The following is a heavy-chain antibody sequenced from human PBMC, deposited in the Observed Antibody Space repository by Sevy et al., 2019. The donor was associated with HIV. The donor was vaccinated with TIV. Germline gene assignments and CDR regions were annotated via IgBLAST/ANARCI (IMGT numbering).Heavy chain of an antibody. CDR1: RGSFSGYY. J-gene: IGHJ3*02. CDR2: ISHSGST. V-gene: IGHV4-34*01. CDR3: ARHCSATSCSHAFDI. Sequence: SETLSLTCAVYRGSFSGYYWSWIRQPPGKGLEWIGEISHSGSTNYNPSLKSRVTISVDTSKNQFSLKLSSVTAADTAVYYCARHCSATSCSHAFDIWGHGTMVTVSS. D-gene: IGHD2-2*01.